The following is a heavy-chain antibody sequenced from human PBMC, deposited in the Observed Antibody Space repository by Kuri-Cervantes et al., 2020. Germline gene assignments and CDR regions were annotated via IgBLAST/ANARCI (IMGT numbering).Heavy chain of an antibody. J-gene: IGHJ5*02. CDR2: ITSDSSTI. CDR1: GFTFSDYY. Sequence: GGSLRLSCAGSGFTFSDYYMIWIRQAPGKGLECLSYITSDSSTIYYLDSVKGRFTISRDNSKNTLYLQMNSLRAEDTAVYYCAKALSYYYDSSGSNWFDPWGQGTLVTVSS. D-gene: IGHD3-22*01. V-gene: IGHV3-11*04. CDR3: AKALSYYYDSSGSNWFDP.